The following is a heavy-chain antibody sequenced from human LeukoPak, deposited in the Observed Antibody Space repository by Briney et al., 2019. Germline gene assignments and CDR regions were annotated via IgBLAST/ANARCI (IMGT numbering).Heavy chain of an antibody. D-gene: IGHD6-19*01. CDR2: INEDGSIT. J-gene: IGHJ4*02. V-gene: IGHV3-74*01. CDR3: TRGPSGWFASDF. CDR1: GFTFSNSL. Sequence: GGSLRVSCAVSGFTFSNSLMHWVRQGPGKGLVWVSRINEDGSITSYADSVKGRFTISRDNAKNTLYLQMNSLRAEDTAVYYCTRGPSGWFASDFWGQGTLVTVSS.